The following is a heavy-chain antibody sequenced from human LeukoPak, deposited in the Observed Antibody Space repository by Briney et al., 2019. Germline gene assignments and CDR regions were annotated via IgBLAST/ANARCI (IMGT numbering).Heavy chain of an antibody. J-gene: IGHJ3*02. CDR2: ISYDGSNK. V-gene: IGHV3-30*04. D-gene: IGHD6-13*01. CDR3: ARDDDIRWGYSSSSGGAFDI. Sequence: GGSLRLSCAASGFTFSSYAMHWVRQAPGKGLEWVADISYDGSNKYYADSVKGRFTISRDNSKNTLYLQMNSLRAEDTAVYYCARDDDIRWGYSSSSGGAFDIWGQGTMVTVSS. CDR1: GFTFSSYA.